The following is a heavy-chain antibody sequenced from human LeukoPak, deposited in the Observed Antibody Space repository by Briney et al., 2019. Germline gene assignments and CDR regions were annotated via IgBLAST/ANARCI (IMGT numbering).Heavy chain of an antibody. Sequence: GSLRLSCAASGFTFSSYSMNWVRQAPGKGLEWIGEINHSGSTNYNPSLKSRVTISVDTSKNQFSLKLSSVTAADTAVYYCARVAWVTPYYFDYWGQRTLVTVSS. CDR2: INHSGST. CDR1: GFTFSSYS. D-gene: IGHD4-23*01. V-gene: IGHV4-34*01. J-gene: IGHJ4*02. CDR3: ARVAWVTPYYFDY.